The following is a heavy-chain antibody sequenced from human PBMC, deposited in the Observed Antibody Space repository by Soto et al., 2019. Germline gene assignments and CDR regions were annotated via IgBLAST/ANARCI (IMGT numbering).Heavy chain of an antibody. V-gene: IGHV3-48*04. CDR2: ISSSGSTI. J-gene: IGHJ4*02. CDR3: ARDQKRGYSGYDTPGGY. D-gene: IGHD5-12*01. Sequence: EVQLLESGGGLVQPGGSLRLSCAASGFTFSSYAMSWIRQAPGKGLEWVSYISSSGSTIYYADSVKGRFTISRDNAKNSLYLQMNSLRAEDTAVYYCARDQKRGYSGYDTPGGYWGQGTLVTVSS. CDR1: GFTFSSYA.